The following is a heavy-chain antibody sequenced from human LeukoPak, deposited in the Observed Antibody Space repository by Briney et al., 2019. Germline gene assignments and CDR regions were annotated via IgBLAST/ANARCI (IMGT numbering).Heavy chain of an antibody. V-gene: IGHV3-30*18. CDR3: AKVFYDYVWGSSIAPDAFDT. D-gene: IGHD3-16*01. CDR2: ISYDGSNK. J-gene: IGHJ3*02. CDR1: GFTFSYYA. Sequence: GRSLRLSCAVSGFTFSYYAMHWVRQAPGKGLEWVAVISYDGSNKYYTDSVKGRFTISGDNSKNTLYLQMNSLRTEDTAVYYCAKVFYDYVWGSSIAPDAFDTWGQGTMVTVSS.